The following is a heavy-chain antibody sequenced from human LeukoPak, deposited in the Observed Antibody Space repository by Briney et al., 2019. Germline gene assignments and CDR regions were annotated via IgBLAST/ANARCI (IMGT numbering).Heavy chain of an antibody. CDR1: VFTFSDYW. CDR2: INQDGREQ. CDR3: TGGALDY. V-gene: IGHV3-7*04. Sequence: GGSLRLSCAASVFTFSDYWMSWVRQATGQGLEWVAKINQDGREQHFVDSVKGRFTISQDNAKNSLFLQMDSLRAEDTAVYYCTGGALDYWGEGALVSVSS. J-gene: IGHJ4*02.